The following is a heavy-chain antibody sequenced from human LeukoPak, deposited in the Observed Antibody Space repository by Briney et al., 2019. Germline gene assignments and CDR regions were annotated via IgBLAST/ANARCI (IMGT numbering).Heavy chain of an antibody. CDR3: ARGPEGYYDFWSGYKFYYYYMDV. J-gene: IGHJ6*03. CDR1: GYTFTGYY. V-gene: IGHV1-2*02. D-gene: IGHD3-3*01. CDR2: INPNSGGT. Sequence: GASVKVSCKASGYTFTGYYVHWVRQAPGQGLEWMGWINPNSGGTNYAQKFQGRVTMTRDTSISTAYMELSRLRSDDTAVYYCARGPEGYYDFWSGYKFYYYYMDVWGKGTTVTVSS.